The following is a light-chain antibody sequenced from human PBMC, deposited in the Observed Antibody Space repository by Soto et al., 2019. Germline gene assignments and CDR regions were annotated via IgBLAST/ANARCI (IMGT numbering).Light chain of an antibody. Sequence: EIVMTQSPATLSVSPGERATLSCRASQSVSSNLAWYQQKPGQAPRLLIYGASTRATGIPARFSGGGSGTEVTLPISSLQSEDFAVYYCQQYNNWPPLTFGGGTKVEIK. J-gene: IGKJ4*01. CDR1: QSVSSN. V-gene: IGKV3-15*01. CDR3: QQYNNWPPLT. CDR2: GAS.